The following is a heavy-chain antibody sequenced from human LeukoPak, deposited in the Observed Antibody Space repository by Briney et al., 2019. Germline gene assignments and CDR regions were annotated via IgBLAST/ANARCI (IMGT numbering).Heavy chain of an antibody. CDR3: ASGKYCSGGTCYPGSADY. CDR1: GYTFTGYY. Sequence: ASVKVSCKASGYTFTGYYMHWVRQAPGQGLEWMGWINPSSGGSNFAQQFRGRVTMTTDTSISTAYMELSRLTSDDTAVYYCASGKYCSGGTCYPGSADYWGQGTLVTVSS. D-gene: IGHD2-15*01. J-gene: IGHJ4*02. V-gene: IGHV1-2*02. CDR2: INPSSGGS.